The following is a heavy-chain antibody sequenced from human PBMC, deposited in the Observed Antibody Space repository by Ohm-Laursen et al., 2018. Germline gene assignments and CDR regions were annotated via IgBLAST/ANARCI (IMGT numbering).Heavy chain of an antibody. CDR3: VREGLSGAAYNWYFDL. D-gene: IGHD2/OR15-2a*01. CDR1: GFTFSTSD. CDR2: IGAGGDT. Sequence: GSLRLSCTASGFTFSTSDMHWVRQAPGEGLEWVSAIGAGGDTYYPDSVKGRFTISRENARNSLYLQMNSLTAGDTAVYYCVREGLSGAAYNWYFDLWGRGTLVTVSS. J-gene: IGHJ2*01. V-gene: IGHV3-13*01.